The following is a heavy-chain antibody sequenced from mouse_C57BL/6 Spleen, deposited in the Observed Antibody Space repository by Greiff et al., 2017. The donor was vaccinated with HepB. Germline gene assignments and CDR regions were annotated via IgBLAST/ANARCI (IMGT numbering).Heavy chain of an antibody. J-gene: IGHJ2*01. V-gene: IGHV14-2*01. D-gene: IGHD1-1*01. CDR3: GPFITTVVATDY. CDR2: IDPEVGDT. CDR1: GFTFNNYF. Sequence: EVKLVESGAELVKPGASVKLSCTASGFTFNNYFMQWVKQRPEQGLEWIGVIDPEVGDTNYAPKFQGKATITADTSSNTASLQLSSLTSEDAAVYYCGPFITTVVATDYWGQGTTLTVSS.